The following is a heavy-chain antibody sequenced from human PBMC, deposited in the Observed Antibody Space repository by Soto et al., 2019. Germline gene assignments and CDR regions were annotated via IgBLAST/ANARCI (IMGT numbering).Heavy chain of an antibody. CDR1: GFTFSSYE. CDR3: ARAADPYGEPAPFDY. D-gene: IGHD4-17*01. Sequence: EVQLVESGGGLVQPGGSLRLSCAASGFTFSSYEMNWVRQAPGKGLEWVSYISSSGSTIYYADSVKGRFTISRDNAKNSLYLQMNSLRAEDTAVYYCARAADPYGEPAPFDYWGQGTLVTVSS. CDR2: ISSSGSTI. J-gene: IGHJ4*02. V-gene: IGHV3-48*03.